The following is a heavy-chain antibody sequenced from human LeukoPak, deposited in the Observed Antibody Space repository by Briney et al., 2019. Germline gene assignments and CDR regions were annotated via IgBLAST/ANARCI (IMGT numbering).Heavy chain of an antibody. D-gene: IGHD3-3*01. CDR2: ISAYNGNT. CDR3: ARDSRMDFWSGYSNGYYFDY. CDR1: GYTFTSYG. J-gene: IGHJ4*02. V-gene: IGHV1-18*01. Sequence: GASVKVSCKASGYTFTSYGISWVRQAPGQGLEWMGWISAYNGNTNYAQKLQGRVTMTTDTSTSTAYMELRSPRSDDTAVYYCARDSRMDFWSGYSNGYYFDYWGQGTLVTVSS.